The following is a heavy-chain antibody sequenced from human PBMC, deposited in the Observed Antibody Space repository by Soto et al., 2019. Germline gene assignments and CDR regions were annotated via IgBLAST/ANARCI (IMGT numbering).Heavy chain of an antibody. CDR2: ITTYNGNT. CDR1: RYIFTNYG. Sequence: QVQLVQSGVEVREPGASVKVSCKAVRYIFTNYGVSWVRQAPGQGLEWMGWITTYNGNTDYAQKFQGRVTLTTDASTNTAYMELGSLRSDDTAIYYCAIALTGYGMDVWGQGTTVTVAS. J-gene: IGHJ6*02. V-gene: IGHV1-18*01. CDR3: AIALTGYGMDV.